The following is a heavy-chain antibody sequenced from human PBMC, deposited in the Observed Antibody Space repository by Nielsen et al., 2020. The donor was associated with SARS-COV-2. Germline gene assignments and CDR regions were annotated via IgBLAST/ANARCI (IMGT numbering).Heavy chain of an antibody. CDR3: ATQADGYKSPYDY. D-gene: IGHD3-10*01. J-gene: IGHJ4*02. Sequence: GESLKISCAASGFTFSRHAMNWVRQAPGKGLEWVSIIGAGGDNIYYADSEKGRFTISRDNSKNTLYLQINSLRADDTAVYYCATQADGYKSPYDYWGQGTLVTVSS. CDR1: GFTFSRHA. V-gene: IGHV3-23*01. CDR2: IGAGGDNI.